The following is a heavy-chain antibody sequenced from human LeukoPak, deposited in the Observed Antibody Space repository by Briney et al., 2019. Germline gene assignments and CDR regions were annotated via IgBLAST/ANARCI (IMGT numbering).Heavy chain of an antibody. Sequence: SETLSLTCTVSGGSISSGDYYWSWIRQPPGKGLEWIGYIYYSGSTYYNPSLKSRVTISLDTSKHQFSLRLNSVTAADTAVYYCARDGRYCPSASCPSKGIDWGQGTLVTVSS. D-gene: IGHD2-2*01. CDR3: ARDGRYCPSASCPSKGID. V-gene: IGHV4-30-4*01. CDR1: GGSISSGDYY. CDR2: IYYSGST. J-gene: IGHJ4*02.